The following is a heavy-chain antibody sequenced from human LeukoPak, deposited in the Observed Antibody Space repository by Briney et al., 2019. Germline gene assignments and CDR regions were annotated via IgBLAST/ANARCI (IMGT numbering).Heavy chain of an antibody. Sequence: PSETLSLTCAVSGGSLSSYYWTWIRQPPGKGLEWLAEINHNVGTNYSPSLKSRLTMSVDTSKNQFSMKLSSVTAADTAVYYCATFGGLRDGYTNNWGQGTLVTVSS. CDR2: INHNVGT. V-gene: IGHV4-34*01. D-gene: IGHD5-24*01. CDR3: ATFGGLRDGYTNN. CDR1: GGSLSSYY. J-gene: IGHJ4*02.